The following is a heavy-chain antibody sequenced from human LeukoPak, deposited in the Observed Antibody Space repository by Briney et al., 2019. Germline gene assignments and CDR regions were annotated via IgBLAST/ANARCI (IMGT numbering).Heavy chain of an antibody. Sequence: ASVKVSCKASGYTFTSYGISWVRQAPGQGLEWMGWISAYNGNTNYAQKLQGRVTMTTDKSTSTAYMELSSLRSEDTAVYYCASFSYYDSSGYYSLDVWGKGTAVTVSS. CDR2: ISAYNGNT. D-gene: IGHD3-22*01. J-gene: IGHJ6*04. CDR3: ASFSYYDSSGYYSLDV. CDR1: GYTFTSYG. V-gene: IGHV1-18*01.